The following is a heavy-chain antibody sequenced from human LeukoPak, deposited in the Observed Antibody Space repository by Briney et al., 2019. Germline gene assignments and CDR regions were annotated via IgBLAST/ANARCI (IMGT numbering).Heavy chain of an antibody. Sequence: SETLSLTCAVYGGSFSGYYWSWIRQPPGKGLEWIGEINHSGSTNYNPSLKSRVTISVDTSKNQFFLKLSSVTAADTAVYYCARVLEGSSGQHWYFDLWGRGTLVTVSS. D-gene: IGHD6-19*01. CDR2: INHSGST. CDR3: ARVLEGSSGQHWYFDL. J-gene: IGHJ2*01. V-gene: IGHV4-34*01. CDR1: GGSFSGYY.